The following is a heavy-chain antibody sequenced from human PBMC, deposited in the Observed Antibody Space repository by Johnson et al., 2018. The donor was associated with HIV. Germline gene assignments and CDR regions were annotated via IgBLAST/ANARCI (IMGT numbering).Heavy chain of an antibody. Sequence: QVQLVESGGAVVQPGRSLRVYCAASGFTVSGNYMSWVRQAPGKGLEWVAVIWYDGSNKFYADSVKGRFTISRDNSKNALYLQMNSLRAEDTAVYYCAGTWGYDILTGYDAFDIWGQGTMVTVSS. CDR3: AGTWGYDILTGYDAFDI. V-gene: IGHV3-33*08. J-gene: IGHJ3*02. D-gene: IGHD3-9*01. CDR1: GFTVSGNY. CDR2: IWYDGSNK.